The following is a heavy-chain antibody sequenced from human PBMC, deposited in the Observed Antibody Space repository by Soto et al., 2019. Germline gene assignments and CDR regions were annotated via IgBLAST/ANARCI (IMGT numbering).Heavy chain of an antibody. D-gene: IGHD3-22*01. Sequence: EEQLVESGGGLVQPGGSLRVSCAASGFSFRSYAMNWVRQAPGKGLEWVSYISVGSGSIFYADSVKGRFTISRDDAKNSLYLQMNTLRGEDTAVYYCVRDDRWAFDIWGPGTMVTVSS. CDR2: ISVGSGSI. CDR1: GFSFRSYA. V-gene: IGHV3-48*01. J-gene: IGHJ3*02. CDR3: VRDDRWAFDI.